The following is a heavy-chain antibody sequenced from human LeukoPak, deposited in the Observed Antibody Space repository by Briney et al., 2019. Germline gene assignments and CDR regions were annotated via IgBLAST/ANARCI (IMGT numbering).Heavy chain of an antibody. Sequence: PGGSLRLSCAASGFTFGTFGMHWVRQAPGKGLEWVAFISYDGSSEYDADSVKGRFTISRDNSENTVYLQMNSLRAEDTAVYYCARDPGAFVPWGQGTLVTVSS. CDR3: ARDPGAFVP. CDR1: GFTFGTFG. CDR2: ISYDGSSE. V-gene: IGHV3-30*03. J-gene: IGHJ5*02. D-gene: IGHD2/OR15-2a*01.